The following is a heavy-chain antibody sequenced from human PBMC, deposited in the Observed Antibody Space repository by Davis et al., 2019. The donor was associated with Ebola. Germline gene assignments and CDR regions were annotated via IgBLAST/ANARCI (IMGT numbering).Heavy chain of an antibody. J-gene: IGHJ4*02. V-gene: IGHV3-11*01. CDR2: ISSSGSTK. D-gene: IGHD3-9*01. CDR3: ARGPLTALDY. Sequence: LSLTCATSGFTFSDYYMSWIRQAPGKGLEWVSYISSSGSTKYYADSVKGRFTISRDNAKNSLYLQMNSLRAEDTAIYYCARGPLTALDYWGQGTLVTVSS. CDR1: GFTFSDYY.